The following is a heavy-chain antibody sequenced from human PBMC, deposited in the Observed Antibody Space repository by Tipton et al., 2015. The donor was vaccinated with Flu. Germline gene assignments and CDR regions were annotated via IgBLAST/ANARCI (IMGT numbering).Heavy chain of an antibody. D-gene: IGHD2-15*01. Sequence: TLSLTCTVSGASINSNFWSWIRQSPGKGLEWIGYIYSGGSTKYNPYFESRVTMSIDTSKNQFSLRVTSVTAADTAVYYCARDRGHCDGGNCLDSGAEYDLWGQGILVTVSS. CDR1: GASINSNF. CDR2: IYSGGST. CDR3: ARDRGHCDGGNCLDSGAEYDL. J-gene: IGHJ5*02. V-gene: IGHV4-4*08.